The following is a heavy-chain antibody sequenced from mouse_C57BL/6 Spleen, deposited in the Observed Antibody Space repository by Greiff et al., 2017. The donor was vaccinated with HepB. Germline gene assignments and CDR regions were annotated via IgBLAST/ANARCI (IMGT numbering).Heavy chain of an antibody. Sequence: VQLQQSGPELVKPGASVKISCKASGYAFSSSWMNWVKQRPGKGLEWIGRIYPGDGDTNYNGKFKGKATLTADKSSSTAYMQLSSLTSADSAVYFCARLWYFDVWGTGTTVTVSS. V-gene: IGHV1-82*01. J-gene: IGHJ1*03. CDR2: IYPGDGDT. CDR3: ARLWYFDV. CDR1: GYAFSSSW.